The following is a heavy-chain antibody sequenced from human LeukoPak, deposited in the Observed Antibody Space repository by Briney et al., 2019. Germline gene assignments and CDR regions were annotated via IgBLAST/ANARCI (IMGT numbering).Heavy chain of an antibody. D-gene: IGHD6-19*01. Sequence: PGGSLRLSCAASGFIFTDYYMSWTRQAPGKGLEWVSFIDSSSSSTNYADSVKGRFSISRDNAKNSLYLQMNSLRVEDTAVYYCARGILSSGWYDYWGQGTLVTVSS. CDR1: GFIFTDYY. CDR2: IDSSSSST. V-gene: IGHV3-11*06. CDR3: ARGILSSGWYDY. J-gene: IGHJ4*02.